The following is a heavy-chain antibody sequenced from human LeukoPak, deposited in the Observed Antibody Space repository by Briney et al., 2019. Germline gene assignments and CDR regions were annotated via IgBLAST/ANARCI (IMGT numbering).Heavy chain of an antibody. CDR3: AATSTYGGLTYYYYGMDV. Sequence: ASVKVFCKASGFTFTSSAMQWVRQARGQRLEWIGWILVGSGNTNYAQKFQERVTITRNMATSTAYMELSSLRSEDTAVYYCAATSTYGGLTYYYYGMDVWGQGTTVTVSS. CDR2: ILVGSGNT. V-gene: IGHV1-58*02. D-gene: IGHD4-23*01. J-gene: IGHJ6*02. CDR1: GFTFTSSA.